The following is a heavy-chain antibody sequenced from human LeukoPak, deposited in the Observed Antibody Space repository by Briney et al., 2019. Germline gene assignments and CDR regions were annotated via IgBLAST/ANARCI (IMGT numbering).Heavy chain of an antibody. CDR1: GFTFSRNW. J-gene: IGHJ6*03. Sequence: GGSLRLSCAASGFTFSRNWMHWVRQAPGKGLVWVSRINSDGSITNYADSVKGRFTISRDNAKNTLYLQMNSLRAEDTAVYYCARDRDCGTYYMDVWGKGTTVTVSS. CDR2: INSDGSIT. V-gene: IGHV3-74*01. CDR3: ARDRDCGTYYMDV. D-gene: IGHD2-21*01.